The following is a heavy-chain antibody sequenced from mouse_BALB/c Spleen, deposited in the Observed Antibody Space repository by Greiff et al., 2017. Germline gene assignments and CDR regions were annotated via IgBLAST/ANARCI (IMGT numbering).Heavy chain of an antibody. J-gene: IGHJ2*01. D-gene: IGHD2-1*01. CDR3: AWQEGNGNRGFDY. CDR2: IDPSDSET. CDR1: GYTFTSYW. V-gene: IGHV1-69*02. Sequence: QVQLQQPGAELVKPGAPVKLSCKASGYTFTSYWMNWVKQRPGRGLEWIGRIDPSDSETHYNQKFKDKATLTVDKSSSTAYIQLSSLTSEDSAVYYCAWQEGNGNRGFDYWGQGTTLTVSS.